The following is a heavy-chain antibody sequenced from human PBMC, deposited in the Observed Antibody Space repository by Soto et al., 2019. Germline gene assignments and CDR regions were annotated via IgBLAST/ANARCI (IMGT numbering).Heavy chain of an antibody. CDR2: IYHSGST. CDR1: GGSISSSNW. Sequence: PSETLSLTCAVSGGSISSSNWWSWVRQPPGKGLEWIGEIYHSGSTNYNPSLKSRVTISVDKSKNQFSLKLSSVTAADTAVYYCARDLNYYGSGSYSSYWGQGTLVTVSS. D-gene: IGHD3-10*01. V-gene: IGHV4-4*02. J-gene: IGHJ4*02. CDR3: ARDLNYYGSGSYSSY.